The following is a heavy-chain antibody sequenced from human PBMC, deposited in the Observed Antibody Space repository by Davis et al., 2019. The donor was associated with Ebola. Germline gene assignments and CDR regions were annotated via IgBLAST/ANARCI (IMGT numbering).Heavy chain of an antibody. D-gene: IGHD6-13*01. CDR1: GSTFSDYA. CDR2: IRYDASRK. CDR3: AQDKGAAADF. J-gene: IGHJ4*02. Sequence: GESLKISCAASGSTFSDYAMHWVRQAPGKGLEWVGFIRYDASRKYYADSVKGRFTISRDNSKNTLYLQMSSLRAEDTAIYYCAQDKGAAADFWGQGTLVAVSS. V-gene: IGHV3-30*02.